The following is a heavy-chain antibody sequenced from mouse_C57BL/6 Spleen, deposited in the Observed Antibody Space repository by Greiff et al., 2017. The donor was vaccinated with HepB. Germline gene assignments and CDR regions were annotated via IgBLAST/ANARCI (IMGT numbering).Heavy chain of an antibody. D-gene: IGHD2-10*01. V-gene: IGHV14-3*01. CDR2: IDPANGNT. CDR1: GFNIKNTY. Sequence: EVQLQQSVAELVRPGASVKLSCTASGFNIKNTYMHWVKQRPEQGLEWIGRIDPANGNTKYAPKFQGKATITADTSSNTAYLQLSSLTSEDTAIYYCARCPPYYGNYDYYAMDYWGQGTSVTVSS. J-gene: IGHJ4*01. CDR3: ARCPPYYGNYDYYAMDY.